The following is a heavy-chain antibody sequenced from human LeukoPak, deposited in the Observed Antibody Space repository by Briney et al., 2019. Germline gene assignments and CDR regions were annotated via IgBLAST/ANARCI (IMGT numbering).Heavy chain of an antibody. V-gene: IGHV3-23*01. CDR2: VSGRDTST. Sequence: PGASLRLSCAASGFTFSNYAMSWVRQAPGKGLEWVSAVSGRDTSTYYTDSVKGRFTISRDNSKNTLYLQMNSLRAEDTAIYYCAKWGDYDVLTGYYDADYWGQGTLVTVSS. D-gene: IGHD3-9*01. CDR1: GFTFSNYA. CDR3: AKWGDYDVLTGYYDADY. J-gene: IGHJ4*02.